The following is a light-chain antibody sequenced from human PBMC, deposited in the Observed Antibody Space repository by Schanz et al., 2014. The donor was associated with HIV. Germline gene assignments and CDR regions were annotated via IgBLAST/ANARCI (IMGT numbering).Light chain of an antibody. CDR1: SSDVGGYNY. V-gene: IGLV2-14*03. Sequence: QSALTQPASVSGTPGQSITISCTGSSSDVGGYNYVSWYQQHPGKAPKLMIYDVSNRPSGVSSRFSGSKSGNTASLTVSGLQAEDEADYYCSSYAGSTVFGGGTKLTVL. CDR3: SSYAGSTV. J-gene: IGLJ2*01. CDR2: DVS.